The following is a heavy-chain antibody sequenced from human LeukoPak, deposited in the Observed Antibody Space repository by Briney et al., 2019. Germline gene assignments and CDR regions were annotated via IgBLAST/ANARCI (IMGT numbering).Heavy chain of an antibody. V-gene: IGHV3-23*01. Sequence: PGGSLRLSCAASGFTFSSYAMSWVRQASGKGLEWVSAISGSGGSTYYADSVKGRFTISRDNSKNTLYLQMNTLRAEDTAVYYCAKGSGSYENNWFDPWGQGTLVTVSS. CDR1: GFTFSSYA. D-gene: IGHD1-26*01. CDR3: AKGSGSYENNWFDP. CDR2: ISGSGGST. J-gene: IGHJ5*02.